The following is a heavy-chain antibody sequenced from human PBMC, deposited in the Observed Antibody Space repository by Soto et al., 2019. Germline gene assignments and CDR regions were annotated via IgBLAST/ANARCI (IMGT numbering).Heavy chain of an antibody. Sequence: VASVKVSCKASGYTFTSYAMHWVRQAPGQRLEWMGWINAGNGNTKYSQKFQGRVTITRDTSASTAYMELSSLRSEDTAVYYCASVSYDFWSTVGAFDIWGQGTMVTVSS. CDR2: INAGNGNT. J-gene: IGHJ3*02. CDR1: GYTFTSYA. CDR3: ASVSYDFWSTVGAFDI. V-gene: IGHV1-3*01. D-gene: IGHD3-3*01.